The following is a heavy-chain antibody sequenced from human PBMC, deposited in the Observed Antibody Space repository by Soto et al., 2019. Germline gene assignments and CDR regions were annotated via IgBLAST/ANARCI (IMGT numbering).Heavy chain of an antibody. CDR1: GGSISSYY. CDR3: ASSNIAAAGFYYYGMDV. V-gene: IGHV4-59*01. D-gene: IGHD6-13*01. J-gene: IGHJ6*02. CDR2: IYYSGST. Sequence: QLQESGPGLVKPSETLSLTCTVSGGSISSYYWSWIRQPPGKGLEWIGYIYYSGSTNYNPSLKSRVTISVDTSKNQFSLKLSSVTAADTAVYYCASSNIAAAGFYYYGMDVWGRGTTVTVSS.